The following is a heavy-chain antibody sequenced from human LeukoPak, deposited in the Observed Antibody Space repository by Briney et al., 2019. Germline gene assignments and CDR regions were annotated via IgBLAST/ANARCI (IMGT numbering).Heavy chain of an antibody. J-gene: IGHJ1*01. V-gene: IGHV3-23*01. D-gene: IGHD2-21*01. CDR2: ISGYEGDT. CDR1: GLTFNTYC. Sequence: GGSLTLSYEASGLTFNTYCMRWVRQAPRKGLEWVSWISGYEGDTYYAHSVKDSFTISRDNTKNPLYLQTSSVGANDTAVYYCAQVGAPRTYWGGDCYFFQRWGQGTLVTVSS. CDR3: AQVGAPRTYWGGDCYFFQR.